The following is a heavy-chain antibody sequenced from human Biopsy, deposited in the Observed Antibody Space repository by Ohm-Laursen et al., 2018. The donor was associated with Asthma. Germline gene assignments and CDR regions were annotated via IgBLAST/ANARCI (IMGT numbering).Heavy chain of an antibody. V-gene: IGHV1-18*04. CDR2: ISAYNGNT. CDR3: AGEAYDILTGYYGGGGMDV. Sequence: SVKVSCRASGYTFTSYGISWVRQAPGQGLEWMGWISAYNGNTNYAQKLQGRVTMTTDTSTSTAYMELRSLRSDDTAVYYCAGEAYDILTGYYGGGGMDVWGQGTTVTVSS. CDR1: GYTFTSYG. D-gene: IGHD3-9*01. J-gene: IGHJ6*02.